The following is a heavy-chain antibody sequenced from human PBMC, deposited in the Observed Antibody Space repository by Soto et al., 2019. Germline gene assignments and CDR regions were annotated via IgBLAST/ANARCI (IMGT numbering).Heavy chain of an antibody. D-gene: IGHD4-4*01. Sequence: ASVKVSCKASGYTFTSYGISWVRQAPGQGLEWMGWISAYNGNTNYAQKLQGRVTMTTDTSTSTAYMELRSLRSDDTAVYYCARVHSNYDGQQLYYFDYWGQGTLVTVSS. CDR1: GYTFTSYG. CDR2: ISAYNGNT. CDR3: ARVHSNYDGQQLYYFDY. J-gene: IGHJ4*02. V-gene: IGHV1-18*01.